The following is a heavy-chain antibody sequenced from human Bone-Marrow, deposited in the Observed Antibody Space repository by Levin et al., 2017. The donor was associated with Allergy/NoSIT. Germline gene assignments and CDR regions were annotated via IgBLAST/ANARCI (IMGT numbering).Heavy chain of an antibody. CDR3: ARDSVWVVSTH. CDR1: GVSVSGGRYY. D-gene: IGHD3-16*01. CDR2: VYTTGTA. J-gene: IGHJ4*02. Sequence: TLSLTCTVSGVSVSGGRYYWHWYRQPAGKGPAWLGRVYTTGTANYNPSLKGRVTISIDSSKKELALSASSVTAAETAMYYCARDSVWVVSTHWGQGTLVTVSS. V-gene: IGHV4-61*02.